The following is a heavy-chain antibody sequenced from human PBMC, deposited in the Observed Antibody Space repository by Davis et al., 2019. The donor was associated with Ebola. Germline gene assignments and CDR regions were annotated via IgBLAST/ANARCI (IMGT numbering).Heavy chain of an antibody. J-gene: IGHJ6*02. CDR3: GRVTALAPGVMSGYALDV. D-gene: IGHD2-2*01. V-gene: IGHV3-11*04. Sequence: GESLKISCTASGFTFTDSYMTWVRQAPGKGLEWLAHISTNGEVKTYAPSANGRFTVSRDNAENSLYLEIESLRVDDTAVYYCGRVTALAPGVMSGYALDVWGQGTTVIVSS. CDR2: ISTNGEVK. CDR1: GFTFTDSY.